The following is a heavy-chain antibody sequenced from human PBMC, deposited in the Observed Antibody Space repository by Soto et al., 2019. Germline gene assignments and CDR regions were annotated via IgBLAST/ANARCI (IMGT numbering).Heavy chain of an antibody. V-gene: IGHV3-33*01. J-gene: IGHJ6*02. CDR2: IWYDGSNK. CDR1: GFTFSSYG. D-gene: IGHD2-2*01. Sequence: QVQLVESGGGVVQPGRSLRLSCAASGFTFSSYGMHWVRQAPGKGLEWVAVIWYDGSNKYYADSVKGRFTISRDNSKNTLYLQMNSLRVDDTAVYYCARVGVVVPAANYYYYGMDVWGQGTTVTVSS. CDR3: ARVGVVVPAANYYYYGMDV.